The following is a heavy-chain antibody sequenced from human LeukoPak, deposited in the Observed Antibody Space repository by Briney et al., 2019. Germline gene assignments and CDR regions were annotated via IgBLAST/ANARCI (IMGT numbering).Heavy chain of an antibody. CDR3: ARDHRQLLFGTYYYYYGMDV. CDR2: IYYSGST. V-gene: IGHV4-59*01. D-gene: IGHD3-10*01. Sequence: SETLSLTCTVSGGSISSYYWSWIRQPPGKGLEWIGYIYYSGSTNYNPSLKSRVTLSVDTSKNQFSLKLSSVTAADTAVYYCARDHRQLLFGTYYYYYGMDVWGQGTTVTVSS. CDR1: GGSISSYY. J-gene: IGHJ6*02.